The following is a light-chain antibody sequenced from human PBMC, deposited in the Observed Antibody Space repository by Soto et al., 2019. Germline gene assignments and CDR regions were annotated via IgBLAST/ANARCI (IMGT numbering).Light chain of an antibody. CDR3: QQRGNWPKT. CDR1: QSVSSS. V-gene: IGKV3-11*01. J-gene: IGKJ1*01. Sequence: EIVLTQSPATLSLSPGERATLSFRASQSVSSSLVWYQQKPGQAPRLLIYDASNRATGIPARFSGSGSGTDFTLTISSLEPEDFAVYYCQQRGNWPKTFGQGTKVDIK. CDR2: DAS.